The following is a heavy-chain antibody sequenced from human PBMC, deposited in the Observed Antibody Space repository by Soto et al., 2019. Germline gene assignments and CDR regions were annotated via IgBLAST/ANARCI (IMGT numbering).Heavy chain of an antibody. CDR3: ARGPRGGLELYHYFDY. CDR2: IIPVFGST. V-gene: IGHV1-69*01. Sequence: QEQLVQSGAEVRKPGSSVRVSCKAAGGTFSSYAFTWVRQAPGQGVEWMGGIIPVFGSTSYAQKFQGRVTISADESTNTAYIELSSLISEDTAVYYCARGPRGGLELYHYFDYRGQGTLVTVSS. J-gene: IGHJ4*02. D-gene: IGHD2-15*01. CDR1: GGTFSSYA.